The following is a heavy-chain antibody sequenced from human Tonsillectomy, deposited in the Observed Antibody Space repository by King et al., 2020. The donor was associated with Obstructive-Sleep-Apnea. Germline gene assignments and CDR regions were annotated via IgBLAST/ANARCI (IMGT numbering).Heavy chain of an antibody. D-gene: IGHD3-9*01. Sequence: VQLQESGPGLVQPSGTLALTCDVSGDSIRSDIWWSWVRQPPGKGLEWIGEIFPTGSTYYNPSLKSRVTISGDRSKKQFSLKLTSVTAADTAVYYCVMNGYYTLDSWGQGTLVTVSS. CDR1: GDSIRSDIW. CDR3: VMNGYYTLDS. CDR2: IFPTGST. V-gene: IGHV4-4*02. J-gene: IGHJ4*02.